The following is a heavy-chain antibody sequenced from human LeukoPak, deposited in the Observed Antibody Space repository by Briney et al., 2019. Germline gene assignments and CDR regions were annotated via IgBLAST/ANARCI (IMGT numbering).Heavy chain of an antibody. Sequence: GASVKVSCKTSGYTFSSHGISWVRQAPGQGLEWMGWISGYNDNTDYVEKFQGRVTMTTDPPTSTAYMELRSLRSDDTAVYYCARDWTTTKGYFDNWGQGTLVTVSS. CDR3: ARDWTTTKGYFDN. D-gene: IGHD3/OR15-3a*01. V-gene: IGHV1-18*01. CDR2: ISGYNDNT. CDR1: GYTFSSHG. J-gene: IGHJ4*02.